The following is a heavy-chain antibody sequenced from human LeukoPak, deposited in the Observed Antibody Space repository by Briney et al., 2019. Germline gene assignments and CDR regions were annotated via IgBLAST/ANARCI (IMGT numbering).Heavy chain of an antibody. CDR1: GGSINSGDYY. V-gene: IGHV4-31*03. CDR3: ARLSIVGATNFDY. D-gene: IGHD1-26*01. J-gene: IGHJ4*02. CDR2: IYNSGTT. Sequence: SQTLSLTCTVSGGSINSGDYYWTWIRPHPGKGLEWIGYIYNSGTTYYNPSLESRVTISGDTSKNQFSLKLSSVTAADTAVYYCARLSIVGATNFDYWGQGTLVTVSS.